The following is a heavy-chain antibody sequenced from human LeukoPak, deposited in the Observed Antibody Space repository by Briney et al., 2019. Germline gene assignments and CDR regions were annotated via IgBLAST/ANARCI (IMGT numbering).Heavy chain of an antibody. J-gene: IGHJ4*02. CDR2: IIPIFGIA. CDR1: GGTFSSYA. V-gene: IGHV1-69*04. D-gene: IGHD1-26*01. Sequence: SVKVSCKASGGTFSSYAISWVRQAPGQGLEWMGRIIPIFGIANYAQKFQGRVTITADKSTSTAYMELSSLRSEDTAVYYCARTFRRDGSHPFDYWGQGTLVTVSS. CDR3: ARTFRRDGSHPFDY.